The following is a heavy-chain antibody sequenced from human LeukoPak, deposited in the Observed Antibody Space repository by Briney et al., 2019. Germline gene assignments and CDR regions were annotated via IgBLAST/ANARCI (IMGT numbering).Heavy chain of an antibody. CDR2: ISSSSSYI. Sequence: GGSLRLSCAASGFTFSSYSMNWVRQAPGKGLEWVSSISSSSSYIYYADSVKGRFTISRDNAKNSLYLQMNSLRAEDTAVYYCARNPDYCGSGSYIWFDPWGQGTLVTVSS. D-gene: IGHD3-10*01. CDR1: GFTFSSYS. J-gene: IGHJ5*02. CDR3: ARNPDYCGSGSYIWFDP. V-gene: IGHV3-21*01.